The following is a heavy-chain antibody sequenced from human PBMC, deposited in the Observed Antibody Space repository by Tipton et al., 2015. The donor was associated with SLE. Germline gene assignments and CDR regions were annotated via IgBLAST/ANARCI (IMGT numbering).Heavy chain of an antibody. D-gene: IGHD4/OR15-4a*01. CDR1: GGSISSHY. CDR2: IYHSGST. CDR3: ARDLGALDY. J-gene: IGHJ4*02. V-gene: IGHV4-59*11. Sequence: TLSLTCTVSGGSISSHYWSWIRQPPGKGLEWIGYIYHSGSTNYNPSLKSRVTISVDTSKNQFSLKLSSVTAADTAVYYCARDLGALDYWGQGTLVTVSS.